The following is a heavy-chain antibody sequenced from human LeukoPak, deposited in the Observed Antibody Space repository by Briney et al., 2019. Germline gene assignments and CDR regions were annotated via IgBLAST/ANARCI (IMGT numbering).Heavy chain of an antibody. CDR1: GGSISTYY. J-gene: IGHJ4*02. CDR2: IYTSGST. V-gene: IGHV4-4*08. Sequence: PSETLSLTCTVSGGSISTYYWSWIRQPPGKGLEWIGRIYTSGSTNYNPSLKSRVTISVDTSKNQFSLKLSSVTAADTAVYYCARESGDSRYYFDYWGQGTLVTVSS. D-gene: IGHD3-22*01. CDR3: ARESGDSRYYFDY.